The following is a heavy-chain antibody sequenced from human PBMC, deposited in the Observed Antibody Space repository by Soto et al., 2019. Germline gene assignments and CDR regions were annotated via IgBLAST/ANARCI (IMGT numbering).Heavy chain of an antibody. V-gene: IGHV3-30*18. J-gene: IGHJ3*02. CDR1: GFTFSSYG. Sequence: QVQLVESGGDVVQPGRSLRLSCAASGFTFSSYGMHWVRQAPGKGLEWVAVISYDGSNKYYADSVKGRFTISRDNSKNTLYLQMNSLRAEDTAVYYCAKGTPKNDAFDIWGQGTMVTVSS. CDR3: AKGTPKNDAFDI. CDR2: ISYDGSNK.